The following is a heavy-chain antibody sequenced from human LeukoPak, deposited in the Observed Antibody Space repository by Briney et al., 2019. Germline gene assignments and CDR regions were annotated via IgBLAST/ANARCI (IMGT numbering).Heavy chain of an antibody. D-gene: IGHD3-22*01. CDR2: ISSSSSTI. CDR1: GFTFNSYS. CDR3: AAFITTKLDY. J-gene: IGHJ4*02. V-gene: IGHV3-48*01. Sequence: GGSLRLSCAASGFTFNSYSMNWVRQAPGKGLEWVSYISSSSSTIYYADSVKGRFIISRDNSRNTVILEMNTLRTEDTAVYFCAAFITTKLDYWGQGILVTVSS.